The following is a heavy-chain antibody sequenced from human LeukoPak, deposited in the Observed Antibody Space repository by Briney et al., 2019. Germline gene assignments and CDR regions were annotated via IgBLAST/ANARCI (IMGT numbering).Heavy chain of an antibody. J-gene: IGHJ5*02. CDR1: GRSISSSSYY. Sequence: SETQSLTCTVAGRSISSSSYYSGWIRQPPGKGLEWIGGIYYSGSTYYNPSLKSRVTISVDTSKNQFSLKLSSVTAADTAVYYCARDHSDSSSWYNWFDPWGQGTLVTVSS. V-gene: IGHV4-39*07. D-gene: IGHD6-13*01. CDR2: IYYSGST. CDR3: ARDHSDSSSWYNWFDP.